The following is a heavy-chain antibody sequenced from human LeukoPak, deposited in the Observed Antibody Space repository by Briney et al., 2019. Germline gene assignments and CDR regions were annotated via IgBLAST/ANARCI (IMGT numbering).Heavy chain of an antibody. CDR2: IYYSGST. CDR3: ARLIYRGWEGEPSD. CDR1: GGSIRISSYY. J-gene: IGHJ4*02. Sequence: PSETLSLTCTVFGGSIRISSYYWGWIRQPPGKGLEWIGSIYYSGSTYYNPSLKSRVTISVDTSKNQFSLKLSSVTAADTAVYYCARLIYRGWEGEPSDCGQGTLVTVSS. D-gene: IGHD6-19*01. V-gene: IGHV4-39*01.